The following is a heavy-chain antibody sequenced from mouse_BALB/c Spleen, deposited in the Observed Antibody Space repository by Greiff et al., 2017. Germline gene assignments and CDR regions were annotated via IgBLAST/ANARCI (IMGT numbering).Heavy chain of an antibody. V-gene: IGHV3-2*02. D-gene: IGHD4-1*01. Sequence: EVQLQQSGPGLVKPSQSLSLTCTVTGYSITSDYAWNWIRQFPGNKLEWMGYISYSGSTSYNPSLKSRISITRDTSKNQFFLQLNSVTTEDTATYYCARAGRRNWGSFFDYWGQGTTLTVSS. CDR1: GYSITSDYA. CDR2: ISYSGST. J-gene: IGHJ2*01. CDR3: ARAGRRNWGSFFDY.